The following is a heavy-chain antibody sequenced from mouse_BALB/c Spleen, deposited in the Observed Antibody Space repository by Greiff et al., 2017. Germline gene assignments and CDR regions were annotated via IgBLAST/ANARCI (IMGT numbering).Heavy chain of an antibody. J-gene: IGHJ4*01. CDR1: GFTFSSYT. D-gene: IGHD2-2*01. CDR2: ISNGGGST. V-gene: IGHV5-12-2*01. Sequence: EVKVEESGGGLVQPGGSLKLSCAASGFTFSSYTMSWVRQTPEKRLEWVAYISNGGGSTYYPDTVKGRFTISRDNAKNTLYLQMSSLKSEDTAMYYCARHGYDYYAMDYWGQGTSVTVSS. CDR3: ARHGYDYYAMDY.